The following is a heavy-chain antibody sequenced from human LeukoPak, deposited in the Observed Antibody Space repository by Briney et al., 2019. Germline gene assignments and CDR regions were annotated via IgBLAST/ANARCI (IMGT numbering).Heavy chain of an antibody. CDR1: TYTFTNYY. V-gene: IGHV1-46*01. Sequence: APVKVSCKASTYTFTNYYIHWVRQAPVQGLEWMGLINPSSGYTTYAQKFQGRVTMTRDTPTSTVYMELNSLRSEDTAVYYCVFPGGDYVYFDYWGLGTLVTVSS. D-gene: IGHD4-17*01. CDR3: VFPGGDYVYFDY. CDR2: INPSSGYT. J-gene: IGHJ4*02.